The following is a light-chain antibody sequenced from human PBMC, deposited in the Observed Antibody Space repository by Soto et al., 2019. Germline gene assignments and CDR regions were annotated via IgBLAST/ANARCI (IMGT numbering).Light chain of an antibody. CDR1: SSDVGSYDV. CDR2: VGS. V-gene: IGLV2-23*01. J-gene: IGLJ3*02. CDR3: CSYAGSNTYWV. Sequence: QSALTQPASVSGSPGQPITISCTGTSSDVGSYDVVSWYQQHPGKAPKLMIYVGSKRPSGVSTRFSGSKSGNTASLTISGLQAEDEADYYCCSYAGSNTYWVFGGGTKLTVL.